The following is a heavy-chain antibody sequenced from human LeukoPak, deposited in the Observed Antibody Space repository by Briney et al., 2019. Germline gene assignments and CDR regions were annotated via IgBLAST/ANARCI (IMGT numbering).Heavy chain of an antibody. Sequence: SGTLSLTCTVSGGSISSYYWSWIRQPPGKGLEWIGYIYYSGSTNYNPSLKSRVTISVDTSKNQFSLKLSSVTAADTAVYYCARGGHSYGYYMDVWGQGTTVTVSS. CDR2: IYYSGST. D-gene: IGHD5-18*01. CDR3: ARGGHSYGYYMDV. V-gene: IGHV4-59*01. CDR1: GGSISSYY. J-gene: IGHJ6*03.